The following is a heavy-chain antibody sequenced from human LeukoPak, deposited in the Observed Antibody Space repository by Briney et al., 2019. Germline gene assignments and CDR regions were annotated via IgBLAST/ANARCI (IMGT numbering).Heavy chain of an antibody. CDR3: ARYCGGGSCYSGLDY. Sequence: GRSLRLSCAASGFTISNYAMTWVRQAPGKGLEWVSRISNSGDVTYYADSVKGRFTISRDNSRNTLYLQVTNLRAEDTAVYYCARYCGGGSCYSGLDYWGQGTLVTVSS. D-gene: IGHD2-15*01. CDR2: ISNSGDVT. J-gene: IGHJ4*02. V-gene: IGHV3-23*01. CDR1: GFTISNYA.